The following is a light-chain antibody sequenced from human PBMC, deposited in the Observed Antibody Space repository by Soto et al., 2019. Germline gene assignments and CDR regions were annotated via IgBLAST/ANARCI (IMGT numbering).Light chain of an antibody. Sequence: DIQMTQSPSSLSVALGDRVTITCRTSQSISSDLNWYQQRPGKAPKLLIYGASTLQSGVPSRFSGRGSGTDFTLTITTLQPEDFATYYCQQTHSTPITFGQGTRLEIK. CDR1: QSISSD. CDR2: GAS. CDR3: QQTHSTPIT. V-gene: IGKV1-39*01. J-gene: IGKJ5*01.